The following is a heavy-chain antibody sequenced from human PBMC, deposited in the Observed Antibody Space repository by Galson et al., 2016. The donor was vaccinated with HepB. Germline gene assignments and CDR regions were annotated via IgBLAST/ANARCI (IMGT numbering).Heavy chain of an antibody. CDR2: IETAGDT. V-gene: IGHV3-13*01. CDR3: ARGKSLLTMPWNYGLDV. J-gene: IGHJ6*04. Sequence: SLRLSCAASGFTFSIHDMHWVRQAPGKGLEWVSAIETAGDTYYPDSVKGRFTISRENAKNSLYLQMHRLRAGDTAVYYCARGKSLLTMPWNYGLDVWGKGTTVSVSS. CDR1: GFTFSIHD. D-gene: IGHD4/OR15-4a*01.